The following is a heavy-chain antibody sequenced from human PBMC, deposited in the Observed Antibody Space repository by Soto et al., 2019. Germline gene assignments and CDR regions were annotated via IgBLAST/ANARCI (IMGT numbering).Heavy chain of an antibody. V-gene: IGHV4-34*01. CDR2: INHSGST. Sequence: SETLSLTCAVYGGSFSGYYWSWIRQPPGKGLEWIGEINHSGSTNYNPSLKSRVTISVDTSKNQFSLKLSSVTAADTAVYYCARGKSYNWFDPWGQGTLVTVS. J-gene: IGHJ5*02. CDR1: GGSFSGYY. CDR3: ARGKSYNWFDP.